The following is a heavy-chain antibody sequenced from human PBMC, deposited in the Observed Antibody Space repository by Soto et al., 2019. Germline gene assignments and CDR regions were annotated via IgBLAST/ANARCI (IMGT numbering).Heavy chain of an antibody. J-gene: IGHJ4*02. CDR3: AKDTGPN. V-gene: IGHV3-9*01. CDR1: GFSVSYTY. CDR2: ISWNSNTS. Sequence: GGSLRLSCEASGFSVSYTYMGWVRQAPGQGLEWVSGISWNSNTSAYADSVKGRFTISRDNAKNSLYLQMNSLRAEDTAFYYCAKDTGPNWGQGTLVTVSS.